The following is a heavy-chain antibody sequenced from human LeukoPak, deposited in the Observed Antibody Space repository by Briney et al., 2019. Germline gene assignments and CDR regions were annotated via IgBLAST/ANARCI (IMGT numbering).Heavy chain of an antibody. CDR3: AREIVGATHGNWFDP. J-gene: IGHJ5*02. CDR1: GYTFTSYD. V-gene: IGHV1-8*02. CDR2: MNPNSGNT. Sequence: ASVKVSCKASGYTFTSYDINWVRQATGQGLEWMGWMNPNSGNTGYAQKFQGRVTMTRDTSISTAYMELSRLRSDDTAVYYCAREIVGATHGNWFDPWGQGTLVTVSS. D-gene: IGHD1-26*01.